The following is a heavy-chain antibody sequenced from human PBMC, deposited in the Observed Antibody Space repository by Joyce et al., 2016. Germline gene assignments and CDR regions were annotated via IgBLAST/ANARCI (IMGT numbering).Heavy chain of an antibody. V-gene: IGHV3-33*01. Sequence: QVQLVESGGGVVQPGRSLRLSCAASGFPFNDYGMHGVRQVPGKGLGWVALIWHDGSNKYYADSVKGRFTISRDNSRNTLHLQMNSLRAEDTGVYYCARDYCTSCFLYYMDVWGKGTKVNVFS. CDR1: GFPFNDYG. CDR2: IWHDGSNK. J-gene: IGHJ6*03. CDR3: ARDYCTSCFLYYMDV. D-gene: IGHD2-2*01.